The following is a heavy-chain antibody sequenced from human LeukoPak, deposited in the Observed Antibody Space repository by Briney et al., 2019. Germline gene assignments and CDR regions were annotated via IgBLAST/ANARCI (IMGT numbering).Heavy chain of an antibody. CDR2: IYHSGST. J-gene: IGHJ4*02. Sequence: SETLSLTCTVSGGSISSYYWSWVRQPPGKGLEWIGEIYHSGSTNYNPSLKSRVTISVDKSKNQFSLKLSSVTAADTAVYFCATLVSTRYYFDYWGQGTLVTVSS. CDR1: GGSISSYY. V-gene: IGHV4-59*08. D-gene: IGHD5/OR15-5a*01. CDR3: ATLVSTRYYFDY.